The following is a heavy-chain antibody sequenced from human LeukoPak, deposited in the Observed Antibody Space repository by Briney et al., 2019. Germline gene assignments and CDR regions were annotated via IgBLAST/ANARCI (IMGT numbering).Heavy chain of an antibody. J-gene: IGHJ4*02. CDR2: ISGSGGRT. D-gene: IGHD6-19*01. CDR1: GFTFSSYA. V-gene: IGHV3-23*01. Sequence: GGSLRLSCAASGFTFSSYAMSWVRQAPGKGLEWVSGISGSGGRTYYADFVKGRFTISRDNSKNTLFLQMNSLRAEDTTVYYCAKDGYTEWLGLYYFDYWGQGTLVTVSS. CDR3: AKDGYTEWLGLYYFDY.